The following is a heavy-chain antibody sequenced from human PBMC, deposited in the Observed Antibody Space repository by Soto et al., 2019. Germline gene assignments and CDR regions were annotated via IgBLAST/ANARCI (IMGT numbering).Heavy chain of an antibody. CDR2: FSWNSGNI. V-gene: IGHV3-9*01. D-gene: IGHD2-2*01. CDR3: AKDHCSSTSCYFDN. Sequence: GGSLRLSCAASGFTFSSYAMSWVRQAPGKGLEWVSGFSWNSGNIGYADSVKGRFTISRDNAKNSMYLQMDSLRAEDTALYYCAKDHCSSTSCYFDNWGQGTLVTVSS. J-gene: IGHJ4*02. CDR1: GFTFSSYA.